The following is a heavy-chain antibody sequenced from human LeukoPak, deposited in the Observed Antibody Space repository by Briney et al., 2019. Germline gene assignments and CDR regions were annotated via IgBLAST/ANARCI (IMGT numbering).Heavy chain of an antibody. Sequence: PSETLSLTCTVSGGSISSGGYYWSWIRQHPGKGLEWIGYIYYSGSTYYNPSLKSRVTISVDTSKNQFSLKLSSVTAADTAVYYCARDGYYYDSGGVWYFDYWGQGTLATVSS. D-gene: IGHD3-10*01. V-gene: IGHV4-31*03. J-gene: IGHJ4*02. CDR2: IYYSGST. CDR1: GGSISSGGYY. CDR3: ARDGYYYDSGGVWYFDY.